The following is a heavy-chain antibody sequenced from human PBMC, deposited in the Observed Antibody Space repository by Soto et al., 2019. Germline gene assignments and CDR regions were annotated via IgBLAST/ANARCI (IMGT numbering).Heavy chain of an antibody. D-gene: IGHD5-12*01. CDR2: IYYSGST. Sequence: QVQLQESGPGLVKPSETLSLTCTVSGGSVSSGSYYWSWIRQPPGKGLEWIGYIYYSGSTNYNPSLKSRVTISVDTSKNQYSLKLSSVTAADTAVYYCAGDGYRGSDYYGMDVWGQGTTVTVSS. CDR3: AGDGYRGSDYYGMDV. CDR1: GGSVSSGSYY. V-gene: IGHV4-61*01. J-gene: IGHJ6*02.